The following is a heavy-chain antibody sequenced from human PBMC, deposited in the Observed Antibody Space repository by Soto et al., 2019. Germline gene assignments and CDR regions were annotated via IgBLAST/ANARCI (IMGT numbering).Heavy chain of an antibody. D-gene: IGHD5-18*01. V-gene: IGHV3-23*01. CDR2: ISGSGGST. CDR1: GFTFSRYA. J-gene: IGHJ4*02. CDR3: AKHSGVYSYAPQGDS. Sequence: EVQLLESGGGLVQPGGSLRLSCAASGFTFSRYAMSWVRQAPGKGLEWVSSISGSGGSTYYADSVKGRFTISRDNSKNTLYLQMNSLRAVDTAVYYCAKHSGVYSYAPQGDSWGQGTLVTVSS.